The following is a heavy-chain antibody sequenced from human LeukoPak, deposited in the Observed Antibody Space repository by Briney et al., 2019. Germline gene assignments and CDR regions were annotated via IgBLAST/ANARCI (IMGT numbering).Heavy chain of an antibody. V-gene: IGHV3-23*01. J-gene: IGHJ4*02. Sequence: GGSLRLSCATSEFTFSNYAVSWVRQAPGKGLEWVSSISGSGGTTYYADSVKGRFTISRDNSKNTLYLQMNSLRAEDTAVYYCAKDPYRASSGLVDYWGQGTLVTVPS. CDR3: AKDPYRASSGLVDY. CDR2: ISGSGGTT. CDR1: EFTFSNYA. D-gene: IGHD5-12*01.